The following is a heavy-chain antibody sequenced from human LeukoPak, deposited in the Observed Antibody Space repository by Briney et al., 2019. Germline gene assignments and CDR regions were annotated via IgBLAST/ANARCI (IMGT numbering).Heavy chain of an antibody. CDR3: ARDVSYYDSGYYYDY. J-gene: IGHJ4*02. CDR1: GYTFTGYY. D-gene: IGHD3-22*01. V-gene: IGHV1-2*06. CDR2: INPNSGGT. Sequence: ASVKVSCKASGYTFTGYYINWVRQVPGQGLEWMGRINPNSGGTNYAQKFQGRVTMTRDTSINTAYMELSRLRSDDTAVYYCARDVSYYDSGYYYDYWGQGTLVTVSS.